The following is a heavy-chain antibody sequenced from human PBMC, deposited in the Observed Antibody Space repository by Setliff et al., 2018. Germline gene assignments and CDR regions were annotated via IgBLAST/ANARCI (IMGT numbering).Heavy chain of an antibody. J-gene: IGHJ4*02. CDR3: TRASMGGGSYWWDY. CDR2: IKQNGIAK. Sequence: GESLKISCAASGFTFTSYWMSWVRQAPGKGLEWVANIKQNGIAKYYVDSVEGRFTISRDNAKSSLFLQMDSLRVEDTAVYYCTRASMGGGSYWWDYWGQGTLVT. D-gene: IGHD2-8*02. V-gene: IGHV3-7*01. CDR1: GFTFTSYW.